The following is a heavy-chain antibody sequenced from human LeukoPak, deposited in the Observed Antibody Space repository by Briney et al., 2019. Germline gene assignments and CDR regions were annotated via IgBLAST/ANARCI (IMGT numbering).Heavy chain of an antibody. CDR2: IYYSGST. CDR1: GGSISSYY. J-gene: IGHJ5*02. CDR3: VRHITTTKYYDFWSGYAPPNWFDP. D-gene: IGHD3-3*01. V-gene: IGHV4-39*01. Sequence: KPSETLSLTCTVSGGSISSYYWSWIRQPPGKGLEWIGSIYYSGSTYYNLSLKSRVTISVDTSKNQFSLKLSSVTAADTAVYYCVRHITTTKYYDFWSGYAPPNWFDPWGQGTLVTVSS.